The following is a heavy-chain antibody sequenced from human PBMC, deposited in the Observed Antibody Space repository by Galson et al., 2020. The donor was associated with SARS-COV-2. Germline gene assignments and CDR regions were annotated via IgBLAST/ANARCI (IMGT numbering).Heavy chain of an antibody. CDR3: ARETIDYSSSFWDY. Sequence: GESLKISCAASGSIFRSHGMHWVRQAPGKGLEWVAIISYDGSNKYADSVKGRFTISRDNSKNTLYLQMNSLTTEDTAVYYCARETIDYSSSFWDYWGQGTLVTVSS. J-gene: IGHJ4*02. V-gene: IGHV3-30*03. D-gene: IGHD6-6*01. CDR2: ISYDGSNK. CDR1: GSIFRSHG.